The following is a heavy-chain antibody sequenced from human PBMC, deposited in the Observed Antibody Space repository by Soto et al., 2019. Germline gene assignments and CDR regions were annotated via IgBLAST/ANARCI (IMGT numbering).Heavy chain of an antibody. CDR2: ISSSSSYT. D-gene: IGHD2-2*01. CDR3: ARIPKYCSSTSCYHYYYGMDV. CDR1: GFTFSDYY. V-gene: IGHV3-11*06. Sequence: QVQLVKSGGGLVKPGGSLRLSCAASGFTFSDYYMSWIRQAPGKGLEWVSYISSSSSYTNYADSVKGRFTISRDNAKNSLYLQMNSLRAEDTAVYYCARIPKYCSSTSCYHYYYGMDVWGQGTTVTVSS. J-gene: IGHJ6*02.